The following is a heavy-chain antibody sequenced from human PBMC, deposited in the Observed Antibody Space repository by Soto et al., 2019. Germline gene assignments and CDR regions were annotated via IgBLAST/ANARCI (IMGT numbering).Heavy chain of an antibody. Sequence: QVQLQESGPGLVKPSETLSLTCTVAGGSISSYYWSWIRQPPGKGLEWMGFIFYSGSTSYNPSLKSRVTISIDTSEYQSSLKLNSVTAADTAVYYCASMIGDPVLSFDSWGQGTLVAVSS. D-gene: IGHD3-10*02. CDR2: IFYSGST. CDR3: ASMIGDPVLSFDS. CDR1: GGSISSYY. J-gene: IGHJ5*01. V-gene: IGHV4-59*01.